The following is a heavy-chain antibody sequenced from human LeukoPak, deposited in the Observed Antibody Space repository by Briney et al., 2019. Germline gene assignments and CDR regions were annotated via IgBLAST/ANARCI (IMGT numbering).Heavy chain of an antibody. CDR1: GFTFNQYG. Sequence: QSGGSLRPSCATSGFTFNQYGIHWVRQAPGKGLEWVAYIEDIGKNKYYSDSVKGRFSISRDSSKNTVYVQVNSLRSEDTAVYYCARDNRDWALDYWGQGALVTVSS. CDR3: ARDNRDWALDY. J-gene: IGHJ4*02. CDR2: IEDIGKNK. V-gene: IGHV3-30*02. D-gene: IGHD3/OR15-3a*01.